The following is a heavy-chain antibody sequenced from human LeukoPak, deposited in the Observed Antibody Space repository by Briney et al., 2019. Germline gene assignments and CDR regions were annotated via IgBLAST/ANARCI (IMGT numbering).Heavy chain of an antibody. J-gene: IGHJ4*02. CDR2: ISGSGGST. V-gene: IGHV3-23*01. D-gene: IGHD6-13*01. Sequence: GGSLRLSCAASGFTLTNYAVSWVRQAPGKGLKWVSGISGSGGSTHYADSVRGRFTISRDFSKNTLYVQMNSLRVEDTAVYYCAKDRSSSWYHFDYWGQGILVAVSS. CDR1: GFTLTNYA. CDR3: AKDRSSSWYHFDY.